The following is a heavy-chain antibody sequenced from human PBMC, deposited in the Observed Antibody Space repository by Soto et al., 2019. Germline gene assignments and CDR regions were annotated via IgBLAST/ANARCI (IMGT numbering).Heavy chain of an antibody. J-gene: IGHJ1*01. Sequence: PGGSLRLSCAASGFTFSSYGMHWVRQAPGKGLEWVAVISYDGSNKYYADSVKGRFTISRDNSKNTLYLQMNSLRAEDTAVYYCANAIRYCSSTSCPFQHWGQGTMVTVSS. V-gene: IGHV3-30*18. CDR2: ISYDGSNK. CDR1: GFTFSSYG. D-gene: IGHD2-2*01. CDR3: ANAIRYCSSTSCPFQH.